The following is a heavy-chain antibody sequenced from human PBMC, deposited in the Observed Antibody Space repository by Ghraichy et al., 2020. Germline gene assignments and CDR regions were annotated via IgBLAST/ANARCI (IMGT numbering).Heavy chain of an antibody. D-gene: IGHD2-2*01. CDR2: IKSKSDGGTT. CDR3: TTDPPPGNIVVVPAAVNSNYLGQ. Sequence: GGSLRLSCAASGFTFSNAWMSWVRQAPGKGLEWVGRIKSKSDGGTTDYAAPVKGRFTLSRDDSKNTLYLQMNSLKTEDTAVYYCTTDPPPGNIVVVPAAVNSNYLGQWGQGTLVTVSS. V-gene: IGHV3-15*01. J-gene: IGHJ4*02. CDR1: GFTFSNAW.